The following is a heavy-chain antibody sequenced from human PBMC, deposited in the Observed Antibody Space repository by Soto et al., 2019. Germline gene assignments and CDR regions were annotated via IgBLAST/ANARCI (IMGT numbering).Heavy chain of an antibody. CDR3: ARGLKHQTGNWFDP. CDR2: INHSGST. D-gene: IGHD3-16*01. V-gene: IGHV4-34*01. Sequence: SETPSLTCAVYGGSFSGYYWSWIRQPPGKGLEWIGEINHSGSTNYNPSLKSRVTISVDTSKNQFSLKLSSVTAADTAVYYCARGLKHQTGNWFDPWGQGTLVTVSS. CDR1: GGSFSGYY. J-gene: IGHJ5*02.